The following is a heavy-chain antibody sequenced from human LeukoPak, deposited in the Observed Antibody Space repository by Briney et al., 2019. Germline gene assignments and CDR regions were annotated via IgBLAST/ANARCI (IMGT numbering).Heavy chain of an antibody. Sequence: GESLRLSCAASGFTFSNYAMDWVRQAPGKGLEWVSYISSIGTIYYADSVRGRFTISRDNAKNSLYLQMNSLTAEDTAVYYCARDRLVDVPLDRIYRGQGTLVTVSS. D-gene: IGHD5-12*01. CDR2: ISSIGTI. CDR1: GFTFSNYA. V-gene: IGHV3-69-1*01. J-gene: IGHJ4*02. CDR3: ARDRLVDVPLDRIY.